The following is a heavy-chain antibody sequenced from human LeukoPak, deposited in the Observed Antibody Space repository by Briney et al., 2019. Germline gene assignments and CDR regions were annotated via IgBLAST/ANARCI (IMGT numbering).Heavy chain of an antibody. CDR1: GFTFSSYA. CDR3: VKDWVYYYDSSGYWSGDY. J-gene: IGHJ4*02. D-gene: IGHD3-22*01. CDR2: ISSNGGST. Sequence: PGRSLRLSCAASGFTFSSYAMHWVRQAPGKGLEHVSGISSNGGSTYYADSVKGRFTISRDNSKNTLYLQMSSLRAEDTAVYYCVKDWVYYYDSSGYWSGDYWGQGTLVTVSS. V-gene: IGHV3-64D*09.